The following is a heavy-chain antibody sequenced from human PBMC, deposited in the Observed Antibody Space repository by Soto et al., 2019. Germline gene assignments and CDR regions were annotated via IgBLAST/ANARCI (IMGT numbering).Heavy chain of an antibody. V-gene: IGHV4-34*01. CDR2: INHSGST. CDR3: ARKRCMGPSCRPFDY. J-gene: IGHJ4*02. Sequence: SETLSLTCAVYGGSFSGYYWSWIRQPPGKGLEWIGEINHSGSTNYNPSLKSPVTISVDTSKNQFSLKLSSVTAADTAVYYCARKRCMGPSCRPFDYWGQGTLVTVSS. CDR1: GGSFSGYY. D-gene: IGHD2-8*01.